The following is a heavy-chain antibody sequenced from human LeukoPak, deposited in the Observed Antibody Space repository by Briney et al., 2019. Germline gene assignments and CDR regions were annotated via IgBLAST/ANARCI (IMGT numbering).Heavy chain of an antibody. V-gene: IGHV4-39*07. J-gene: IGHJ5*02. CDR3: AREEPYCGGDCYPQNWFDP. D-gene: IGHD2-21*02. Sequence: PSETLSLTCTVSGGSISSSSYYWGWIRQPPGKGLEWIGSIYYSGSTYYNPSLKSRVTISVDTSKNQFSLKLSSVAAADTAVYYCAREEPYCGGDCYPQNWFDPWGQGTLVTVSS. CDR1: GGSISSSSYY. CDR2: IYYSGST.